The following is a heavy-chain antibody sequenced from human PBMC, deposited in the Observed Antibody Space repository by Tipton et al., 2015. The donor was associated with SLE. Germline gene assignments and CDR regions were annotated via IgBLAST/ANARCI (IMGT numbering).Heavy chain of an antibody. D-gene: IGHD2-21*01. Sequence: TLSLTCAVSGYSISSGYYWGWIRQPPGKGLEWIGSIYHSGSTYYNPSLKSRVTISVDTSKNQFSLKLRSVTAADTAVYYCASQYCGGDCYSDDAFDIWGQGTMVTVSS. CDR1: GYSISSGYY. CDR3: ASQYCGGDCYSDDAFDI. V-gene: IGHV4-38-2*01. J-gene: IGHJ3*02. CDR2: IYHSGST.